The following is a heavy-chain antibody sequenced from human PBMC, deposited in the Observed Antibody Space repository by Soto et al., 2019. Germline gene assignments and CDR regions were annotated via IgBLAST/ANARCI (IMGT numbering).Heavy chain of an antibody. V-gene: IGHV4-59*01. CDR3: AREDSSSSEPIFDY. CDR1: GGSISSYY. D-gene: IGHD6-6*01. Sequence: SETLSLTCTVSGGSISSYYWSWILQPPGKGLEWIGYIYYSGSTNYNPSLKSRVTISVDTSKNQFSLKLSSVTAADTAVYYCAREDSSSSEPIFDYRGQGTLVTVSS. CDR2: IYYSGST. J-gene: IGHJ4*02.